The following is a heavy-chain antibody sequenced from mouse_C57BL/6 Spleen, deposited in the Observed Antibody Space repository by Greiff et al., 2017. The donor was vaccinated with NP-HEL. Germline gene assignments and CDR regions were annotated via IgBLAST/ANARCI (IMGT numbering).Heavy chain of an antibody. CDR3: AREIANWEAMDY. Sequence: QVQLQQPGAELVKPGASVKMSCKASGYTFTSYWITWVKQRPGQGLEWIGDIYPGSGSTNYNEKFKSKATLTVDTSSSTAYMQLSSLTSEDSAVYYCAREIANWEAMDYWGQGTSVTVSS. CDR2: IYPGSGST. J-gene: IGHJ4*01. CDR1: GYTFTSYW. V-gene: IGHV1-55*01. D-gene: IGHD4-1*01.